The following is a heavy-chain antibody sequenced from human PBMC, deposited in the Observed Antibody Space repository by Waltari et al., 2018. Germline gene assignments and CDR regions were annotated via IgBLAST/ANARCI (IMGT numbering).Heavy chain of an antibody. V-gene: IGHV5-51*03. CDR2: IYPSDSDT. CDR1: GYSFTTYW. CDR3: ARRDRGGAVSNYFDY. J-gene: IGHJ4*02. D-gene: IGHD1-26*01. Sequence: DVQLVQSGAEVKKSGESLKISCEGSGYSFTTYWIGWVRQMPGKGLEWMGIIYPSDSDTRYGPSFPGQVTISADKSISTAYLQWIRLNASDTAIYFCARRDRGGAVSNYFDYWGQGTLVTVSS.